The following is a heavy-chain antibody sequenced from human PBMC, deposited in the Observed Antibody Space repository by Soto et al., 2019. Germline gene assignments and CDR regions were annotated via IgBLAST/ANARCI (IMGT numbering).Heavy chain of an antibody. D-gene: IGHD1-26*01. V-gene: IGHV3-48*03. J-gene: IGHJ5*02. CDR3: ARDSIGGAIRDWFDP. CDR1: GFTFSSYE. Sequence: EVQLVESGGGLVQPGGSLRLSCAASGFTFSSYEINWVRQAPGKGLEWVSYISSSGSTIYYADSVKGRFTISRDNAKNSLYLQRNSLRAEDTAVYYCARDSIGGAIRDWFDPWGQGTLVTVSS. CDR2: ISSSGSTI.